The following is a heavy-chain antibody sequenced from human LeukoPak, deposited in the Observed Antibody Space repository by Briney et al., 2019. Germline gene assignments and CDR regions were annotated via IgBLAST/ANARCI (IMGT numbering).Heavy chain of an antibody. CDR2: IRSRAYGATT. CDR3: SRGPIHLWLYDGMDV. CDR1: GFIFGVHA. J-gene: IGHJ6*02. V-gene: IGHV3-49*04. Sequence: GGSLRLSCTASGFIFGVHAMSWGRQAPGKGRERGGFIRSRAYGATTEYAASVKGRFTISRDDSKSIVYLQMNSLEPEDTAVYYCSRGPIHLWLYDGMDVWGQGTTVTVSS. D-gene: IGHD5-18*01.